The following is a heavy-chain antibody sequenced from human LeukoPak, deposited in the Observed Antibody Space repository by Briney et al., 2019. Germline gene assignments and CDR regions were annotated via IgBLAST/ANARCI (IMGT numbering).Heavy chain of an antibody. V-gene: IGHV3-48*04. Sequence: GGSLRLSCAASGFTFSSYSMNWVRQAPGKGLEWVSYISSSSSTIYYADSVKGRFTISRDNAKNSLYLQMNSLRAEDTAVYYCARDAPSPQRGDYDGLDYWGQGTLVTVSS. CDR3: ARDAPSPQRGDYDGLDY. CDR1: GFTFSSYS. CDR2: ISSSSSTI. J-gene: IGHJ4*02. D-gene: IGHD4-23*01.